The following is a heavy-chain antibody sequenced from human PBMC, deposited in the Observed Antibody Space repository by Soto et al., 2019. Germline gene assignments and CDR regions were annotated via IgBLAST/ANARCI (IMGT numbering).Heavy chain of an antibody. CDR1: GFTFSTYA. CDR3: ATGQQLGY. D-gene: IGHD6-13*01. Sequence: EVQLLESGGGLVQPGGSLRLSCAASGFTFSTYAMSWVRQAPGKGLEWVSKIIHSGDSTYYADSVKGRFTISRDNSKHPVYLQMNSLRAEETAVYYCATGQQLGYWGQGTLVTVSS. CDR2: IIHSGDST. J-gene: IGHJ4*02. V-gene: IGHV3-23*01.